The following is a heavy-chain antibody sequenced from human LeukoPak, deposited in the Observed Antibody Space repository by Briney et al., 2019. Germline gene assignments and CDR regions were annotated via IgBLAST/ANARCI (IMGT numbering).Heavy chain of an antibody. D-gene: IGHD3-10*01. V-gene: IGHV3-30*04. J-gene: IGHJ6*04. CDR3: ARGAVTMVRYYGMDA. Sequence: GGSLRLSCAASGFTFSSYAMHWVRQAPGKGLEWVAVISYDGSNKYYADSVKGRFTISRDNSKNTLYLQMNSLRAEDTAVYYCARGAVTMVRYYGMDAWGKGTTVTVSS. CDR1: GFTFSSYA. CDR2: ISYDGSNK.